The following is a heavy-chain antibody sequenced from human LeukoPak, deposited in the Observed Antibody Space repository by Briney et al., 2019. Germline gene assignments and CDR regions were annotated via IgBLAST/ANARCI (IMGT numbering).Heavy chain of an antibody. CDR3: AKRHSSGWNNYFDY. Sequence: GGSLRLSCVASGFTFSSYAMNWVRQAPGKGLEWVSSISSSSSYIYYADSVKGRFTISRDNAKNSLYLQMNSLRAEDTAVYYCAKRHSSGWNNYFDYWGQGTLVTVSS. CDR2: ISSSSSYI. CDR1: GFTFSSYA. V-gene: IGHV3-21*01. J-gene: IGHJ4*02. D-gene: IGHD6-19*01.